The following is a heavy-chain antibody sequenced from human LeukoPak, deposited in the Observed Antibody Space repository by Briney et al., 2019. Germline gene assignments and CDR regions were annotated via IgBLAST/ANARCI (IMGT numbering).Heavy chain of an antibody. V-gene: IGHV1-24*01. CDR2: FDPEDGET. J-gene: IGHJ6*02. Sequence: ASVKVSCKVSGYTLTELSMHWVRQAPGKGLEWMGGFDPEDGETIYAQKFQGRVTMTEDTSTDTAYMELSSLRSEDTAVYYCATRQGAYYYYGIAVWGQGTTVTVSS. CDR1: GYTLTELS. D-gene: IGHD3-16*01. CDR3: ATRQGAYYYYGIAV.